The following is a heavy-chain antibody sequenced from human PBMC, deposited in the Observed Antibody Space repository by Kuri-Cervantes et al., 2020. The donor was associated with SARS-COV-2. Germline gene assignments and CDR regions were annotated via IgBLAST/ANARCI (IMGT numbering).Heavy chain of an antibody. Sequence: GGSLRLSCAASGFTFSSYAMSWVRQAPGKGLVWVSAISGSGGSTYYADSVKGRFTISRDNTKNSLYLQMNSLRAEDTAVYYCARIGELGIPDYWGQGTLVTVSS. CDR3: ARIGELGIPDY. CDR1: GFTFSSYA. CDR2: ISGSGGST. D-gene: IGHD7-27*01. V-gene: IGHV3-23*01. J-gene: IGHJ4*02.